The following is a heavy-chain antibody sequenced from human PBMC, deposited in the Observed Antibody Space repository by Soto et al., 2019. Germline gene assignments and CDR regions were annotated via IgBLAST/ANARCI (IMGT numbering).Heavy chain of an antibody. Sequence: EVQLVESGGGLIQPGGSLRLSCAASEFPVSSNYMTWVRQAPGKGLEWVSVIYSGGDTYYADSVKGRFTISRDNSKNTLYLQMNSLRAEDTAVYHCGLTSYGSGSYSDNWGQGTLVTVSS. J-gene: IGHJ4*02. D-gene: IGHD3-10*01. V-gene: IGHV3-53*01. CDR1: EFPVSSNY. CDR2: IYSGGDT. CDR3: GLTSYGSGSYSDN.